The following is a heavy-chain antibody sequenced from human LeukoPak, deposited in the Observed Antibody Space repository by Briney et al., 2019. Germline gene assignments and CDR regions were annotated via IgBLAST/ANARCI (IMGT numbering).Heavy chain of an antibody. CDR2: IYYSGST. V-gene: IGHV4-59*01. CDR1: GGSISSYY. D-gene: IGHD2-2*01. Sequence: PSETLSLTWTVSGGSISSYYWSWIRQPPGKGLEWIGYIYYSGSTSYNPSLKSRVTISVDTSKNQFSLKLSSVTAADTAVYYCARSSIKRSWFDPWGQGTLVTVSS. J-gene: IGHJ5*02. CDR3: ARSSIKRSWFDP.